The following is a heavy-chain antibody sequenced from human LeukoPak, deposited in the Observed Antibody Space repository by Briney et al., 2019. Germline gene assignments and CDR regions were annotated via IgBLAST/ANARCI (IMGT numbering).Heavy chain of an antibody. D-gene: IGHD3-10*01. J-gene: IGHJ4*02. CDR2: INPKSGDT. V-gene: IGHV1-2*02. Sequence: ASVKVSCKASGYTFTSYYMHWVRQAPGQGLEWMGWINPKSGDTNYAQKFQGRVTMTRDTSISTAYMELSRLRSDDTAVYYCASTILWFGELSAFDHWGQGTLVTVSS. CDR3: ASTILWFGELSAFDH. CDR1: GYTFTSYY.